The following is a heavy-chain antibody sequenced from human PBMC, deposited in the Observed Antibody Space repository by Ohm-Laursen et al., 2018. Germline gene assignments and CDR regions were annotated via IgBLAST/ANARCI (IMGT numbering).Heavy chain of an antibody. D-gene: IGHD5-18*01. J-gene: IGHJ4*02. V-gene: IGHV3-23*01. CDR3: AKGGQLWSYFDY. Sequence: SLRLSCSASGFTFSSYAMSWVRQTPKKGLEWVSTITGSGRSTYYANSVKGRFTVSRDNSKNMLYLQMNSLRAEDTAVYYCAKGGQLWSYFDYWGQGTLVTVSS. CDR1: GFTFSSYA. CDR2: ITGSGRST.